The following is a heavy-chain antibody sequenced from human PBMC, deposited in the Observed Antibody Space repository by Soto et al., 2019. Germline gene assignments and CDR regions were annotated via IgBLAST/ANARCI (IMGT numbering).Heavy chain of an antibody. D-gene: IGHD3-22*01. Sequence: SETLSLTCTVSGGSISSGGYYWSWIRQHPGKGLEWIGYIYYSGSTYYNPSLKSRVTISVDTSKNQFSLKLSSVTAADTAVYYCTVVLDYDSSGYYVNWFDPWGQGTLVTVSS. J-gene: IGHJ5*02. CDR3: TVVLDYDSSGYYVNWFDP. CDR2: IYYSGST. CDR1: GGSISSGGYY. V-gene: IGHV4-31*03.